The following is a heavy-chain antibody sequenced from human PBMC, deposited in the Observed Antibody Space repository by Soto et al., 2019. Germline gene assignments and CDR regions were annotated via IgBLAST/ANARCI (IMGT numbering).Heavy chain of an antibody. J-gene: IGHJ5*02. CDR3: TVSEGYSNSHHCFDP. CDR2: IGGNTESGTT. CDR1: GFTFSKAF. V-gene: IGHV3-15*04. D-gene: IGHD6-13*01. Sequence: DVLLVESGGGLVEPGGSLRLSCAASGFTFSKAFLSWVRQAPGKGLEWVGQIGGNTESGTTTYPAPLRGRFTISRDDSNNTMYLQMNTLKTAYTAVYYCTVSEGYSNSHHCFDPWGQGTPVIVSS.